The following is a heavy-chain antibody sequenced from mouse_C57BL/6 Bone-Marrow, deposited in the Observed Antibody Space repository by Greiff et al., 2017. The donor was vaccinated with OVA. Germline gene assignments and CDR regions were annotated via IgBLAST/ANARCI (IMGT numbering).Heavy chain of an antibody. V-gene: IGHV1-50*01. D-gene: IGHD2-2*01. CDR3: AGRITWLRRRGYAMDN. Sequence: QVQLQQPGAELVKPGASVKLSCKASGYTFTSYWMQWVKQRPGQGLEWIGEIDPSDSYTNYNQKFKGKATLTVDKSSSTAYMQLSSLTSEDSAVYYCAGRITWLRRRGYAMDNWGRGTSVTVSS. J-gene: IGHJ4*01. CDR2: IDPSDSYT. CDR1: GYTFTSYW.